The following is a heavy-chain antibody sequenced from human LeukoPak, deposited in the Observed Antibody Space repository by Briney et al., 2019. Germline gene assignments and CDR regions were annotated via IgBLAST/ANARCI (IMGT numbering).Heavy chain of an antibody. CDR2: IYTSGST. V-gene: IGHV4-4*07. Sequence: SETLSLTCTVSGGSISSYYWSWIRQPAGKGLEWIGRIYTSGSTNYNPSLKSRVTMSVDTSKNQFSLKLSSVTAADTAVYYCAREGYCSSTSCYLYYYYYYMDVWGKGTTVTVSS. CDR1: GGSISSYY. J-gene: IGHJ6*03. CDR3: AREGYCSSTSCYLYYYYYYMDV. D-gene: IGHD2-2*01.